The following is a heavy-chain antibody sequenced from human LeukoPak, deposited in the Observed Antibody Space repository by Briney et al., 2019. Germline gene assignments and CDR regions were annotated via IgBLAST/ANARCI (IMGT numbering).Heavy chain of an antibody. Sequence: GGSLRLSCAASGFTFSDCWMSWVRQAPGKGLEWVANIKYDGSETYYVDSVKGRFTISRDNAKNSLYLQMNSLRAGDTALYSCASLQGGGTSPFDSWGQGTRVTVSS. CDR3: ASLQGGGTSPFDS. CDR1: GFTFSDCW. V-gene: IGHV3-7*01. D-gene: IGHD3-16*01. CDR2: IKYDGSET. J-gene: IGHJ4*02.